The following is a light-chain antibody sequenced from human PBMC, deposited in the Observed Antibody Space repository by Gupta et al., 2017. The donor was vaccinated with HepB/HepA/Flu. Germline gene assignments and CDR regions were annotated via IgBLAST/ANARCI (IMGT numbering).Light chain of an antibody. CDR2: SNN. CDR1: TPNIGSNF. J-gene: IGLJ3*02. CDR3: AAWDDSLSGPNWV. Sequence: QSVLTQPPSASATPGQRVTTSCSGSTPNIGSNFVSWYQQVPGSAPELLIYSNNQRPSGAPDRFSGSKSGTSASLAISGLQSDDEADYYCAAWDDSLSGPNWVFGGGTKVTV. V-gene: IGLV1-44*01.